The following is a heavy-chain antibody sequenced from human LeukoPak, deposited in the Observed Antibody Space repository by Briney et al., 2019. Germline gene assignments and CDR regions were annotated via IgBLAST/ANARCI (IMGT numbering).Heavy chain of an antibody. CDR1: GFTFSSYW. CDR3: AKDLHYNDGRWEFDP. CDR2: IKQDGSEK. D-gene: IGHD5-24*01. Sequence: GGSLRLSCAASGFTFSSYWMSWVRQAPGKGLEWVANIKQDGSEKYYVDSVKGRFTISRDNAKNSLYLQMNSLRAEDTAVYYCAKDLHYNDGRWEFDPWGQGTLVTVSS. J-gene: IGHJ5*02. V-gene: IGHV3-7*04.